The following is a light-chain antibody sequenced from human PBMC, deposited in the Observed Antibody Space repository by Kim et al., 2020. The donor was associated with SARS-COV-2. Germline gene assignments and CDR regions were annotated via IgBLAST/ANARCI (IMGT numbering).Light chain of an antibody. CDR1: QSVSNY. CDR3: QQSKTNPYT. CDR2: AAS. Sequence: SASVGDRVTITCRASQSVSNYVHWYQHKPGKAPKLLIDAASRLQDGVPSRFSGSGAGKDFTLTISSLQPEDFATYYCQQSKTNPYTFRQGTKLEI. J-gene: IGKJ2*01. V-gene: IGKV1-39*01.